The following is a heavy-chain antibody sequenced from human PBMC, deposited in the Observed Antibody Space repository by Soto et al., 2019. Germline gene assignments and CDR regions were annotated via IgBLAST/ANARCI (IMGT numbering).Heavy chain of an antibody. CDR1: GGSVNLGTYY. CDR2: IHYSGST. D-gene: IGHD2-21*01. CDR3: TRGGDPYKTGH. V-gene: IGHV4-61*01. Sequence: SETLSLTCTVPGGSVNLGTYYWSWIRQPPGKGLEWIGFIHYSGSTNYNPSLKGRVTMSVDTSKNQFSLKLTSVNTADTAIYYCTRGGDPYKTGHWGQGTLVTVSS. J-gene: IGHJ4*02.